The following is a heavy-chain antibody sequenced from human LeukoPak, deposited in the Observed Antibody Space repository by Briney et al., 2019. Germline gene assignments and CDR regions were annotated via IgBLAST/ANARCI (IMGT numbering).Heavy chain of an antibody. J-gene: IGHJ6*03. CDR1: GASISSNY. V-gene: IGHV4-59*08. CDR2: IYNRGST. Sequence: SETLSLTCTVSGASISSNYWSWIRQPPGKGLEWIGYIYNRGSTNYNPSLKSRVTISADTSKNQSSLKLSSVTAADTAVYYCARHGVSYYYYYMDVWGKGTAVTVSS. CDR3: ARHGVSYYYYYMDV.